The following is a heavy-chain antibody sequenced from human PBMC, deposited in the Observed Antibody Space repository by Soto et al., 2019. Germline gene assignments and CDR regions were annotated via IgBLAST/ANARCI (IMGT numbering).Heavy chain of an antibody. D-gene: IGHD4-17*01. J-gene: IGHJ5*02. CDR3: ARVRTGDYRGFWFDP. Sequence: SETLSLTCTVSGGSISSGDYYWSWIRQPPGKGPEWIGYIYYSGSTYYNPSLKSRVTISVDTSKNQFSLKLSSVTAADTAVYYCARVRTGDYRGFWFDPWGQGTLVTVSS. V-gene: IGHV4-30-4*01. CDR2: IYYSGST. CDR1: GGSISSGDYY.